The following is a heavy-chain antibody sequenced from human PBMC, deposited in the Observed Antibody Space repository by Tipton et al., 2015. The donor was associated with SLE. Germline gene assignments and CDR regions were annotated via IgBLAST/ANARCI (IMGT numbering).Heavy chain of an antibody. J-gene: IGHJ6*02. D-gene: IGHD7-27*01. Sequence: TLSLTCTVSGGSITSSSYYWGWIRQPPGKGLEWIGSIYYSGSTYYNPSLKSRVTISVDTSKNQFSLKLSSVTAADTAVYYCARGANWGPSGMDVWGQGTTVTVSS. CDR2: IYYSGST. V-gene: IGHV4-39*07. CDR3: ARGANWGPSGMDV. CDR1: GGSITSSSYY.